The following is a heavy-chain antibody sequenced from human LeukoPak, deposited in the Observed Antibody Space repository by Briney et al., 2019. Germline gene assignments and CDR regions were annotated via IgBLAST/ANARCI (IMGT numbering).Heavy chain of an antibody. D-gene: IGHD2-21*02. CDR2: IYYSGSA. J-gene: IGHJ5*02. CDR3: ARGGAGNCGGACYLNRSDP. V-gene: IGHV4-59*01. CDR1: SDSISSYY. Sequence: PSETLSLTCTLSSDSISSYYWRWIRQPPRDGLEWIGYIYYSGSAKYNPSLKSRVTISVATSKNKFSVKLNSVTAADTAVYYCARGGAGNCGGACYLNRSDPWGQGTLVTVSS.